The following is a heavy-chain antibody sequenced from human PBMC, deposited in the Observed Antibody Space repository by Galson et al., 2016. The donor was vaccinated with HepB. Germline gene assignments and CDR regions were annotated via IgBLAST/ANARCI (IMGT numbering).Heavy chain of an antibody. V-gene: IGHV3-74*01. D-gene: IGHD4-17*01. J-gene: IGHJ6*02. CDR3: VREDYGDDRVYYYYYGMDV. CDR2: INSDGTSA. CDR1: GFTFTRYW. Sequence: SLRLSCAASGFTFTRYWMHWVRQAPGKGLVWVSRINSDGTSASYADSMKGRFTISRDNAKNTLYLQMNSLGAEDTAVYYCVREDYGDDRVYYYYYGMDVWGQGTTVTVSS.